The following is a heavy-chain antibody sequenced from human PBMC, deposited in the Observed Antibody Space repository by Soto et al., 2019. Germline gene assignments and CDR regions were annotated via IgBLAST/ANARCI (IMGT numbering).Heavy chain of an antibody. CDR2: IYYSGST. V-gene: IGHV4-31*03. CDR1: GGSISSGGYY. J-gene: IGHJ6*02. CDR3: ARDLVDTAMFYGMDV. D-gene: IGHD5-18*01. Sequence: QVQLQESGPGLVKPSQTLSLTCTVSGGSISSGGYYWSWIRQHPGKGLEWIGYIYYSGSTYYNPSLKSRVTISVDTSKNQFSLKLSSVTAVDTAVYYCARDLVDTAMFYGMDVWGQGTTVTVSS.